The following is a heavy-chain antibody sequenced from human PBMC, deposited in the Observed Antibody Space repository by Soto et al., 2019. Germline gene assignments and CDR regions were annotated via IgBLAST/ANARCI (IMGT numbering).Heavy chain of an antibody. CDR3: ARVGLEEMATITNYFDY. CDR1: GGTFSSYA. D-gene: IGHD5-12*01. Sequence: QVQLVQSGAEVKKPGSSVKVSCKASGGTFSSYAISWVRQAPGQGLEWMGGIIPIFGTANYAQKFQGRVKITADEYTSTAYMELSSLRSEDTAVYYCARVGLEEMATITNYFDYWGQGTLVTVSS. J-gene: IGHJ4*02. V-gene: IGHV1-69*01. CDR2: IIPIFGTA.